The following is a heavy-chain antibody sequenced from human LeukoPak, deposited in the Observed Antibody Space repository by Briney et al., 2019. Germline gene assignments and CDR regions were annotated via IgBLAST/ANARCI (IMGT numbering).Heavy chain of an antibody. CDR2: INPNSGGT. CDR1: GYTFTGYY. V-gene: IGHV1-2*06. J-gene: IGHJ4*02. Sequence: GASVKVSCKASGYTFTGYYVHWVRQAPGQGLEWMGRINPNSGGTNYAQKFQGRVTMTRDTSISTAYMELSRPRSDDTAVYYCARDEVGYSSDLYYFDYWGQGTLVTVSS. CDR3: ARDEVGYSSDLYYFDY. D-gene: IGHD6-25*01.